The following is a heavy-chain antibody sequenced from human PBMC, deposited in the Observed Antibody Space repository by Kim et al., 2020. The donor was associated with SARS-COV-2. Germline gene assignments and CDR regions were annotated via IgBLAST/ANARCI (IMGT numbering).Heavy chain of an antibody. CDR3: AKGALSGDFGELIPPDY. D-gene: IGHD3-10*01. CDR1: GFTFSSYA. V-gene: IGHV3-23*01. Sequence: GGSLRLSCAASGFTFSSYAMSWVRQAPGKGLEWVSAISGSGGSTYYADSVKGRFTISRDNSKNTLYLQMNSLRAEDTAVYYCAKGALSGDFGELIPPDYWGQGTLVTVSS. J-gene: IGHJ4*02. CDR2: ISGSGGST.